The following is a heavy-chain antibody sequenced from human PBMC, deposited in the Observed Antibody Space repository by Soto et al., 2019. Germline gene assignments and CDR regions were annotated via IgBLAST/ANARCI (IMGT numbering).Heavy chain of an antibody. CDR3: VRDSHGDY. CDR1: GFPFSNYW. Sequence: EVQLVESGGGLVQPGGSLRLSCAGSGFPFSNYWMHWVRQAPGKGLEWASRIDHDGPPDYADSVRGRFTISRENAENTLYLQMNSLRPEDTAVYYCVRDSHGDYWGQGTLVTVSS. CDR2: IDHDGPP. V-gene: IGHV3-74*01. J-gene: IGHJ4*02.